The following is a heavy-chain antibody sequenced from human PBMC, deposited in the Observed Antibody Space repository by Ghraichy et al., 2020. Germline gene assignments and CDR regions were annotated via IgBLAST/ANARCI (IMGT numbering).Heavy chain of an antibody. CDR2: ISSSSSYI. Sequence: GGSLRLSCAASGFTFSSYSMNWVRQAPGNGLEWVSSISSSSSYIYYADSVKGRFTISRDNAKNSLYLQMNSLRAEDTAVYYCARDWGDGVDAFDIWGQGTMVTVSS. V-gene: IGHV3-21*01. CDR1: GFTFSSYS. CDR3: ARDWGDGVDAFDI. D-gene: IGHD3-16*01. J-gene: IGHJ3*02.